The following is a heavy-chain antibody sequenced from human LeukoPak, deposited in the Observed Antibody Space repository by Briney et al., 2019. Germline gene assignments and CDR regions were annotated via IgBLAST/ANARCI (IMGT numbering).Heavy chain of an antibody. J-gene: IGHJ4*02. CDR1: GGSISSSNW. CDR2: IHYNGNT. V-gene: IGHV4-4*02. D-gene: IGHD3-10*01. Sequence: SGTLSLTCAVSGGSISSSNWWSWVRQPPGKGLEWIGYIHYNGNTKYDPSLMNRVTISVDTSKNQFSLKLTSVTASDTAVYYCARHYWGGLGDSEPFDYWGQGTLVTVSS. CDR3: ARHYWGGLGDSEPFDY.